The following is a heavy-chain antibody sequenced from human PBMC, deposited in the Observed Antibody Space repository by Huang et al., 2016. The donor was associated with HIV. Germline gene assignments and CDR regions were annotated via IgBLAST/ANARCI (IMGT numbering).Heavy chain of an antibody. J-gene: IGHJ4*02. Sequence: QVQLVQSGAEVKKPGASVKVSCKASGYSFTTYALHWVSQAPGHRLEWMGWINPGNGNTNYSQKFQGRVTITRDTSASTVYMEVSSLTFEDTVVYYCAREFVIFGAPLWPAYWGQGTLISVSS. CDR1: GYSFTTYA. D-gene: IGHD2-21*01. CDR2: INPGNGNT. V-gene: IGHV1-3*01. CDR3: AREFVIFGAPLWPAY.